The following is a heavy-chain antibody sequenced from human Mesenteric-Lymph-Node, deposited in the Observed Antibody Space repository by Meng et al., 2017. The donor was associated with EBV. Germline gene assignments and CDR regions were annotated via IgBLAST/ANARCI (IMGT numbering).Heavy chain of an antibody. V-gene: IGHV4-30-4*01. Sequence: QGQLQESGPGLVKPSQTLSLTCAVSGGSISSGGYYWSWIRQPPGKGLEWIGYIYYSGSTYYNPSLKSRVTISVDTSKNQFSLKLSSVTAADTAAYYCARVEQWLLYFDYWGQGTLVTVSS. CDR2: IYYSGST. CDR1: GGSISSGGYY. CDR3: ARVEQWLLYFDY. D-gene: IGHD6-19*01. J-gene: IGHJ4*02.